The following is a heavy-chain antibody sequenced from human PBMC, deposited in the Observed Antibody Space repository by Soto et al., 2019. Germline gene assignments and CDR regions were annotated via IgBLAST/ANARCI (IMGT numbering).Heavy chain of an antibody. CDR2: ISAAGTYT. V-gene: IGHV3-11*06. Sequence: GGSLRLSCVASRISVSDNYMSWIRQAPGKGLEWVSLISAAGTYTDYADSVRGRFAVSRDNAKDSLHLQMNSLRAEDTAVYYCARVALNHFGSGRYYFGSWGQGTLVTVSS. CDR1: RISVSDNY. CDR3: ARVALNHFGSGRYYFGS. J-gene: IGHJ4*02. D-gene: IGHD3-10*01.